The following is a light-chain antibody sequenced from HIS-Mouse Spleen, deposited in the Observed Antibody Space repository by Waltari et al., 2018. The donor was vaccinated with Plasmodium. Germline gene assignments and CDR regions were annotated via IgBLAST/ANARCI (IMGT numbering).Light chain of an antibody. V-gene: IGKV3-15*01. CDR2: GAS. CDR1: QSVSSN. J-gene: IGKJ2*01. Sequence: EIVMTQSPATLSVSPGERATLPCRASQSVSSNLAWYQQKPGQAHRLLIYGASTSATGIPARFSGSGSGTEFTLTISSLQSEDFAVYYCQQYNNWPLYTFGQGTKLEIK. CDR3: QQYNNWPLYT.